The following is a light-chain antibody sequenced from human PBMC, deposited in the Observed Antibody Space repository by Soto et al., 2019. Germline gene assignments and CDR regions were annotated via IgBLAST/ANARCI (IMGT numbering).Light chain of an antibody. Sequence: QSVLTQPTSVSGSPGQSITISCTGNHNDIGTYDYVSWYQQHPGRAPGLLIYGVTTRPSGISDRFSASKSGLTASLTISGLQPEDEADYYCSSFTSDRIYVFGPGTKVTVL. CDR2: GVT. CDR1: HNDIGTYDY. V-gene: IGLV2-14*03. J-gene: IGLJ1*01. CDR3: SSFTSDRIYV.